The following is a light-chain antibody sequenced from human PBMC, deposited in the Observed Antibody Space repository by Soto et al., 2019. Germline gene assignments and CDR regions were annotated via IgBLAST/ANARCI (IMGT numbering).Light chain of an antibody. CDR1: QSVSSY. CDR2: DAS. J-gene: IGKJ1*01. V-gene: IGKV3-11*01. CDR3: QQRSNWPRT. Sequence: EIVLTQSPATLSLSPGERATLSCRASQSVSSYLAWYQQKPGQAPRLLIYDASNRATGIPARFSGSGSGTDFNLTIRSLEPEDFAVYYCQQRSNWPRTCGQGTKVAIK.